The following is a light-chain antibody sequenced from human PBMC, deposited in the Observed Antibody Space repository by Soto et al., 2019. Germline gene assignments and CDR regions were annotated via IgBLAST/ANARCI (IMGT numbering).Light chain of an antibody. CDR2: SHN. V-gene: IGLV1-44*01. J-gene: IGLJ1*01. CDR1: SSNIGSNT. CDR3: AAWDDSLDGYV. Sequence: QPVLTQPPSASGTPGQRVTISCSGSSSNIGSNTVHWYQQFPGTAPKLLIYSHNQRPSGVPDRFSGSKSGTSASLAISGLQSEDEADYYCAAWDDSLDGYVFGTGTKVTVL.